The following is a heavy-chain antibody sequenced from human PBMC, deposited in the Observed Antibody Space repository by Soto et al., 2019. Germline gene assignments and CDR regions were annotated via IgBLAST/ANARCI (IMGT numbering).Heavy chain of an antibody. CDR1: GFTFSCYA. D-gene: IGHD3-22*01. CDR2: ISGSGGNT. Sequence: PGESLRLSCAASGFTFSCYAMTWVRQAPGKGLEWVSGISGSGGNTYYADCVKGRFTISRDNSKNTVYLRMNSLRAEDTAVYYCXKCAPGKVIITTSTFDIWGQGTMVTVSS. V-gene: IGHV3-23*01. CDR3: XKCAPGKVIITTSTFDI. J-gene: IGHJ3*02.